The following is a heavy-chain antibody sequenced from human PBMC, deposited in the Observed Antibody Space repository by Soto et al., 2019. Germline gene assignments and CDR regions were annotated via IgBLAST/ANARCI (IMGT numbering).Heavy chain of an antibody. J-gene: IGHJ4*02. V-gene: IGHV3-23*01. Sequence: PGGSLRLSCAASGFTFSSYAMSWVRQAPGKGLEWVSVISGSGGSTYYADSVKGRFTISRDNSKNTLYLQMNSLRAEDTAVYYCAKTLVVSSWYQFDYWGQGTLVTVSS. CDR2: ISGSGGST. CDR3: AKTLVVSSWYQFDY. CDR1: GFTFSSYA. D-gene: IGHD6-13*01.